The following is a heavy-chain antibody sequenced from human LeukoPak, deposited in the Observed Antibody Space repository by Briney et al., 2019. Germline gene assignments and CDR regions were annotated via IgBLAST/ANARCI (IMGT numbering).Heavy chain of an antibody. CDR3: VKEVGYYFDY. Sequence: GGSLRLSCSATGFSFSSYAIHWVRQAPGKGLEYVSATSSNGGSTDYAESVKGRFTISRDNSKNTLYLQMSSLRAEDTAVYYCVKEVGYYFDYWGQGTLVTVSS. CDR1: GFSFSSYA. V-gene: IGHV3-64D*06. J-gene: IGHJ4*02. CDR2: TSSNGGST. D-gene: IGHD3-10*01.